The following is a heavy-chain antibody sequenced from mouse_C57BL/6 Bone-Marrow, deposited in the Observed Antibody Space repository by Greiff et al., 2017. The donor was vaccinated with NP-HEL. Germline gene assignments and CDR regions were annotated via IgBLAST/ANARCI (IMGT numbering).Heavy chain of an antibody. D-gene: IGHD2-10*02. J-gene: IGHJ2*01. CDR2: IWGEGST. Sequence: VKLQESGPGLVAPSQSLSLTCTASGFSLTSYGVSWVRQPPGKGLEWLGVIWGEGSTNYHSALISRLSISKDNSKSQVYLKLNSLQTDDTATYYCAKGVWGGGYFDYWGQGTTLTVSS. V-gene: IGHV2-3*01. CDR1: GFSLTSYG. CDR3: AKGVWGGGYFDY.